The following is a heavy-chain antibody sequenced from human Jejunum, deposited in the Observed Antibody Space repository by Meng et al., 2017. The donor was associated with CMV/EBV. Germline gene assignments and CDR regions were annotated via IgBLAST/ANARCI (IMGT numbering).Heavy chain of an antibody. CDR1: GYHFSSDG. CDR3: ARETARPLAGGGYDY. Sequence: GYHFSSDGIRWVRQAPGQGLEWMGWISVYNGNTNYAQKFQGRVTMTTDTSTTTAYMELTNLRSDDTAVYYCARETARPLAGGGYDYWGQGALVTVSS. J-gene: IGHJ4*02. D-gene: IGHD3-16*01. CDR2: ISVYNGNT. V-gene: IGHV1-18*01.